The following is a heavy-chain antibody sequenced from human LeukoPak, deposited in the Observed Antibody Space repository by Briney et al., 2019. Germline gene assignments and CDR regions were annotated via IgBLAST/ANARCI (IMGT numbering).Heavy chain of an antibody. D-gene: IGHD2-15*01. V-gene: IGHV1-2*02. CDR2: INPNSGGT. Sequence: GASVKVSCKPSGYTFSTYGISWVRQAPGQGLEWMGWINPNSGGTNYAQKFQGRVTMTRDTSISTAYMELSRLRSDDTAVYYCARVEYCSGGSCYPFDYWGQGTLVTVSS. CDR1: GYTFSTYG. J-gene: IGHJ4*02. CDR3: ARVEYCSGGSCYPFDY.